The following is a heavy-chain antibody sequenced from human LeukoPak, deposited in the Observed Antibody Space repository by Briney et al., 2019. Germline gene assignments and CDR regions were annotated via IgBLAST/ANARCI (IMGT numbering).Heavy chain of an antibody. CDR1: GGSFSGYY. D-gene: IGHD2-2*01. CDR3: ARGPDPNLDCSSTSCYAGHFDY. V-gene: IGHV4-34*01. J-gene: IGHJ4*02. Sequence: PSETLSLTCAVYGGSFSGYYWSWIRQPPGKGLEWIGEINHSGSTNYNPSLKSRVTISVDTSKNQFSLKLSSVTAAATAVYYCARGPDPNLDCSSTSCYAGHFDYWGQGTLVTVSS. CDR2: INHSGST.